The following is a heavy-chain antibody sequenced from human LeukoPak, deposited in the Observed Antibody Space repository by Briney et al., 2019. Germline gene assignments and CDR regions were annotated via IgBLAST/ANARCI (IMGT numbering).Heavy chain of an antibody. J-gene: IGHJ3*02. CDR3: AKSVVVVTPFGGDAFDI. CDR1: GGSISSYY. CDR2: IYYSGST. V-gene: IGHV4-59*08. D-gene: IGHD2-21*02. Sequence: SETLSLTCTVSGGSISSYYWSWIRQPPEKGLEWIGFIYYSGSTNYNPSLKSRVTISVDMSKNQFSLRLSSVTAADTAVYYCAKSVVVVTPFGGDAFDIWGQGTMVTVSS.